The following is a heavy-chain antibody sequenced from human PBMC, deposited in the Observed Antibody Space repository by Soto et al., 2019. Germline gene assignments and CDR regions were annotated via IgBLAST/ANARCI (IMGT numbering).Heavy chain of an antibody. D-gene: IGHD5-12*01. CDR3: ARCIVATIGIDY. CDR1: GGSISSGGYY. Sequence: SETLSLTCTVSGGSISSGGYYWSWIRQHPGKGLEWIGYIYYSGSTYYNPSLKSRVTISVDTSKNQFSLKLSSVTAADTAVYYCARCIVATIGIDYWGQGTLVTVSS. J-gene: IGHJ4*02. CDR2: IYYSGST. V-gene: IGHV4-31*03.